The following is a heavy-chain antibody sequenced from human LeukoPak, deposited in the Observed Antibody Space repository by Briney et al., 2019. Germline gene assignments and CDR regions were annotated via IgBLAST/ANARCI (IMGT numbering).Heavy chain of an antibody. J-gene: IGHJ5*02. CDR2: INHSGST. D-gene: IGHD6-25*01. V-gene: IGHV4-34*01. CDR3: ARGRPTAASIRWFDP. Sequence: SETLSLTCAVYGGSFSGYYWSWVRQPPGKGLEWMGEINHSGSTNYNQSLKSRVTISVDTSKNQFSLKLSSVTAADTAVYYCARGRPTAASIRWFDPWGQGTLVTVSS. CDR1: GGSFSGYY.